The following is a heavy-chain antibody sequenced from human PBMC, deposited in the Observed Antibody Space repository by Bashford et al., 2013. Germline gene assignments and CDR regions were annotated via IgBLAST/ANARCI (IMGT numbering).Heavy chain of an antibody. CDR2: IHDSGTS. CDR1: GGSIKNDYTIYY. CDR3: ARGHGAAAGNGYYYYYMDV. V-gene: IGHV4-61*01. D-gene: IGHD6-13*01. J-gene: IGHJ6*03. Sequence: SETLSLTCAVSGGSIKNDYTIYYWNWVRQPPGKALEWIGFIHDSGTSNYNPSLKSRVTISIDTSKNQFSLKLSSVTAADTAVYYCARGHGAAAGNGYYYYYMDVWGKGTTVTVSS.